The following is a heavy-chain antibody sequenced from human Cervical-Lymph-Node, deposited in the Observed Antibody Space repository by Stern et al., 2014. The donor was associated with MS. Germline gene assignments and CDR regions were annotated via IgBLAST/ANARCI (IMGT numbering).Heavy chain of an antibody. J-gene: IGHJ4*02. CDR3: AKDRSGSYSLGPDY. D-gene: IGHD1-26*01. Sequence: EVQLLESGGDLVQPGGSLRLSCAVSGFAFSAFAMSWVRQAPGKGLEWVSGISNGGATYYSEPVRGRFIVSRDNSENTLYLQMNSLRAEDTAVYYCAKDRSGSYSLGPDYWGQGTLVTVSS. CDR2: ISNGGAT. V-gene: IGHV3-23*01. CDR1: GFAFSAFA.